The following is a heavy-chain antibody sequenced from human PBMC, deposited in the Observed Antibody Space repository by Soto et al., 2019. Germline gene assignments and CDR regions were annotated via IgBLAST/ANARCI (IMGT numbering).Heavy chain of an antibody. Sequence: PSETLSLTCTASGGSISTYFWSWIRQSPGKGLEWIIHIYSSGTINYNPSLKSRVTISLDTSKNQFSLKLRSVTAADTALYYCATDYGDYVGAFDIWGQGTMVTV. D-gene: IGHD4-17*01. CDR3: ATDYGDYVGAFDI. CDR1: GGSISTYF. CDR2: IYSSGTI. V-gene: IGHV4-59*01. J-gene: IGHJ3*02.